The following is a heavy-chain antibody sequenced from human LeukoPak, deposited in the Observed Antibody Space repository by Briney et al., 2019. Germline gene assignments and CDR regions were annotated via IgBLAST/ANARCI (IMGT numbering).Heavy chain of an antibody. CDR2: ISSRSSYI. V-gene: IGHV3-21*01. J-gene: IGHJ4*02. Sequence: PGGSLRLSCAASGFTFSSYWMSWVRQAPGKGLEWVSSISSRSSYIYYADSVKGRFTISRDNAKNSLYLQMNSLRAEDTAVYYCARDNYGSGSYSWSKRLDYWGQGTLVTVSS. CDR1: GFTFSSYW. CDR3: ARDNYGSGSYSWSKRLDY. D-gene: IGHD3-10*01.